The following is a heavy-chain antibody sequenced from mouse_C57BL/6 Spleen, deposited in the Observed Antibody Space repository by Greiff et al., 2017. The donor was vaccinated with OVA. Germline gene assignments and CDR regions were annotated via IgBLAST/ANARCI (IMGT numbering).Heavy chain of an antibody. Sequence: EVQLQQSGAELVRPGASVKLSCTASGFNITDYYMHWVKQRPEQGLEWIGRIDPEDGDTEYAPKFQGKATMTADTSSNTAYLQLSSLTSEDTAVYYCTTPRYYGSSYAMDYWGQGTSVTVSS. J-gene: IGHJ4*01. V-gene: IGHV14-1*01. CDR2: IDPEDGDT. CDR3: TTPRYYGSSYAMDY. D-gene: IGHD1-1*01. CDR1: GFNITDYY.